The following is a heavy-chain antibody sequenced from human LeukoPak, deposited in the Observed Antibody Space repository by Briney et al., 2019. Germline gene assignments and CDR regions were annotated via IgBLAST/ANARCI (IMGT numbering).Heavy chain of an antibody. Sequence: PSETLSLTCTVSGGSLSSYCWSRVRQSPGKRLEWIGYLCDSGSTSFNPSLKSRVTISVDTSKNQFSLKLTSVTAADTAVFYCARVNWVIDYWGQGILVTVSS. CDR2: LCDSGST. CDR3: ARVNWVIDY. CDR1: GGSLSSYC. D-gene: IGHD7-27*01. J-gene: IGHJ4*02. V-gene: IGHV4-59*08.